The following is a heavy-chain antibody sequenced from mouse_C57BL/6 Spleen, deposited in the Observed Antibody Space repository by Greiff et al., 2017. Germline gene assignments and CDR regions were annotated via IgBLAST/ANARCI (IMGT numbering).Heavy chain of an antibody. CDR2: IDPSDSET. CDR1: GYTFTSYW. V-gene: IGHV1-52*01. D-gene: IGHD2-3*01. Sequence: VKLMESGAELVRPGSSVKLSCKASGYTFTSYWMHWVKQRPIQGLEWIGNIDPSDSETHYNQKFKDKATLTVDKSSSTAYLQLSSLASEDSAVYYCARCDDGYYYFDYWGQGTTLTVSS. CDR3: ARCDDGYYYFDY. J-gene: IGHJ2*01.